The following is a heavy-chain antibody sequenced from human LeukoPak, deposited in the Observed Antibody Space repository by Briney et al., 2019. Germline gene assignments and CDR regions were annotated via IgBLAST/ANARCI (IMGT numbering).Heavy chain of an antibody. J-gene: IGHJ3*02. CDR1: GGSISSGDYY. CDR2: IYYSGST. D-gene: IGHD2-2*01. Sequence: SQTLSLTCTVSGGSISSGDYYWSWIRQPPGKGLEWIGYIYYSGSTYYNPSLKSRVTISVDTSKNQFSLKLSSVTAADTAVYYCARDSAVVVPAASYPAFDIWGQGTMVTVSS. CDR3: ARDSAVVVPAASYPAFDI. V-gene: IGHV4-30-4*08.